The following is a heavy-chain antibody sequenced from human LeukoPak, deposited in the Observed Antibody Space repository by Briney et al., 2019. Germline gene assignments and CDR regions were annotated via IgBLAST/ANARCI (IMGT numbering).Heavy chain of an antibody. CDR2: IYYSGTT. CDR1: GFSIGTGYS. V-gene: IGHV4-30-4*08. J-gene: IGHJ2*01. CDR3: ARNQLYCSGGDCYSQYFHL. D-gene: IGHD2-15*01. Sequence: PSETLSLTCSVSGFSIGTGYSWGWIRQPPGKGLEWIGYIYYSGTTYYNPSLRSRVTISVDMSKNHFSLELTSVTAADTAVYYCARNQLYCSGGDCYSQYFHLWGRGTLVTVSS.